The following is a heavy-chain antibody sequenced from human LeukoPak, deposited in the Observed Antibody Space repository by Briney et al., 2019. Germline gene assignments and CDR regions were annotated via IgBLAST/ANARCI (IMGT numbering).Heavy chain of an antibody. CDR3: AGDRGDYDYYYYYMDV. CDR1: GFTFDDYG. D-gene: IGHD4-17*01. Sequence: PGGSLRLSCAASGFTFDDYGMSWVRQAPGKGLEWVSGINWNGGSTGYADSVKGRFTISRDNAKNSLYLQMNSLRAEDTALYYCAGDRGDYDYYYYYMDVWGKGTTVTVSS. J-gene: IGHJ6*03. CDR2: INWNGGST. V-gene: IGHV3-20*04.